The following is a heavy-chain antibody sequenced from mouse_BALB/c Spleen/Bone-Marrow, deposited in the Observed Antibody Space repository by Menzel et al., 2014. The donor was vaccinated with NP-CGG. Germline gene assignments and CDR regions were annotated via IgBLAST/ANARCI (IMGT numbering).Heavy chain of an antibody. CDR2: IYPSDSYT. CDR3: TRDGGSFAY. V-gene: IGHV1-69*02. CDR1: GYTFTSYW. Sequence: QVQLKQSGAELVRPGASVKLSCKASGYTFTSYWINWVKQRPGQGLEWIGNIYPSDSYTNYNQKFKDKATLTVDKSSSTAYMQLSSPTSEDSAVYYCTRDGGSFAYWGQGTLVTVSA. J-gene: IGHJ3*01. D-gene: IGHD1-1*02.